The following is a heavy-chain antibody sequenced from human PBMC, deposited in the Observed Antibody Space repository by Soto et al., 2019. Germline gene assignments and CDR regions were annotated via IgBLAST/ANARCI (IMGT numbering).Heavy chain of an antibody. Sequence: QVKLVESGGGVVQPGRSLRLSCAASGFTFSSYGMHWVRQDPGKGLEWVAVISYDGSNKYYADSVKGRFTISRDNSKNTLYLQMNSLRAEDTAGYYCARREGQLYYYYYCMDVWGQGTTVTVSS. CDR1: GFTFSSYG. CDR2: ISYDGSNK. V-gene: IGHV3-30*03. D-gene: IGHD6-6*01. CDR3: ARREGQLYYYYYCMDV. J-gene: IGHJ6*02.